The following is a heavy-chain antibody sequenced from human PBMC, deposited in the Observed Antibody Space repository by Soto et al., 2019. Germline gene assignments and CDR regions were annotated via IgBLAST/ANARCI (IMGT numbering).Heavy chain of an antibody. J-gene: IGHJ4*02. CDR1: GYVFTSFA. CDR2: INTGNGDS. V-gene: IGHV1-3*04. Sequence: ASVKVSCKTSGYVFTSFAIHWMRQAPGQGPEWMGWINTGNGDSKYSEKFQDRVTITRDTSATTAYMELSSLRSEDTAVYYCARSETIVMPGFDHWGQGTLVTVSS. D-gene: IGHD2-21*01. CDR3: ARSETIVMPGFDH.